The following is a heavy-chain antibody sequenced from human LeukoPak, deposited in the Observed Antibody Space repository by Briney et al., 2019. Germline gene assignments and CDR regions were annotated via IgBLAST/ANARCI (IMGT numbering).Heavy chain of an antibody. J-gene: IGHJ4*02. CDR1: GYTFTSYD. V-gene: IGHV1-8*03. Sequence: ASVMVSCKASGYTFTSYDINWVRQATGQGLEWMGWMNPNSGNTGYAQKFQGRVTITRNTSITTAYMELSSLRSEDTAVYYCARGLTGEFDYWGQGTLITVSS. CDR2: MNPNSGNT. D-gene: IGHD1-20*01. CDR3: ARGLTGEFDY.